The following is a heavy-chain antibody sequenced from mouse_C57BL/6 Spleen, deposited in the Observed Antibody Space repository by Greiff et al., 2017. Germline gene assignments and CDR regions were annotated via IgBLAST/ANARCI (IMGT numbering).Heavy chain of an antibody. Sequence: VQLQQSGPGLVKPSQSLSLTCSVTGYSITSGYYWNWIRQFPGNKLEWMGYISYDGSNNYNPSLKNRISITRDTSKNQFFLKLNSLTTEDAATYYCARALITTVVAKGYFDYWGQGTTLTVSS. D-gene: IGHD1-1*01. V-gene: IGHV3-6*01. J-gene: IGHJ2*01. CDR2: ISYDGSN. CDR3: ARALITTVVAKGYFDY. CDR1: GYSITSGYY.